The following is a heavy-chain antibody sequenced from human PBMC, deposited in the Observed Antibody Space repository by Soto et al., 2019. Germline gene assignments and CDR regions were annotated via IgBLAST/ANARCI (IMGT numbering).Heavy chain of an antibody. D-gene: IGHD3-10*01. CDR1: GGTFSSYA. V-gene: IGHV1-69*10. Sequence: ASVKVSCKASGGTFSSYAISWVRQAPGQGLEWMGGIIPILGIANYAQKFQGRVTITADKSTSTAYMELSSLRSGDTAVYYCARDSPYGSGSYYLDYWGQGTLVTVSS. J-gene: IGHJ4*02. CDR3: ARDSPYGSGSYYLDY. CDR2: IIPILGIA.